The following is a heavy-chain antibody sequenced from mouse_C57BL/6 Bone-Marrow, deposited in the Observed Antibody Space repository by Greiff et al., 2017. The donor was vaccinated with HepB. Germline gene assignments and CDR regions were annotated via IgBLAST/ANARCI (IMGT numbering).Heavy chain of an antibody. D-gene: IGHD2-4*01. J-gene: IGHJ3*01. CDR3: ARRRVYDYDGA. CDR2: INPNNGGT. CDR1: GYTFTDYY. V-gene: IGHV1-26*01. Sequence: EVQLQQSGPELVKPGASVKISCKASGYTFTDYYMNWVKQSHGKSLEWIGDINPNNGGTSYNQKFKGKATLTVDKSSSTAYMELRSLTSEDSAVYYCARRRVYDYDGAWGQGTLVTVSA.